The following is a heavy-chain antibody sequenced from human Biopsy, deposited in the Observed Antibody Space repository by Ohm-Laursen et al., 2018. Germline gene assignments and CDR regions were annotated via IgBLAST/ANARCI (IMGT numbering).Heavy chain of an antibody. CDR3: AKEIRTGINWNYGGHLDS. J-gene: IGHJ4*02. V-gene: IGHV3-30*18. CDR1: GFHFGGYG. CDR2: ISYDGRNN. Sequence: SLRLSCTATGFHFGGYGMHWVRQAPGRGLEWLSLISYDGRNNFYVDSVKGRFTISRDNSMYTMYLQMDSLRVEDTGVYFCAKEIRTGINWNYGGHLDSWGQGTLVTVSS. D-gene: IGHD1-7*01.